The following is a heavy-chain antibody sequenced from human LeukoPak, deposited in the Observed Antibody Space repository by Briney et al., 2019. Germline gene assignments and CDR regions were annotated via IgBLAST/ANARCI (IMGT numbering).Heavy chain of an antibody. J-gene: IGHJ4*02. CDR3: ARSQFPFIAAAGIGY. D-gene: IGHD6-13*01. CDR1: TYSITSDYY. CDR2: IYHTGSP. V-gene: IGHV4-38-2*01. Sequence: PSETLSLTCSVSTYSITSDYYWGWIRQPPGKGLEWIAFIYHTGSPYYNPSLESRVTISVDTSENQFSLKLSSVTAADTAVYYCARSQFPFIAAAGIGYWGQGTLVTVSS.